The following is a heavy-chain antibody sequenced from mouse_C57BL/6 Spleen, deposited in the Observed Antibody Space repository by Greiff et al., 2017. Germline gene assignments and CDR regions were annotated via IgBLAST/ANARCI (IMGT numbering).Heavy chain of an antibody. CDR1: GFTFSSYV. D-gene: IGHD2-2*01. Sequence: EVMLVESGEGLVKPGGSLKLSCAASGFTFSSYVMSWVRQTPEKRLEWVAYISSGGDYICYAGTVKGRFTISRGNTRNTLYLQMSSLKSESTAMCYCARGDGYGRFAYWGHGALVAVSA. J-gene: IGHJ3*01. V-gene: IGHV5S21*01. CDR2: ISSGGDYI. CDR3: ARGDGYGRFAY.